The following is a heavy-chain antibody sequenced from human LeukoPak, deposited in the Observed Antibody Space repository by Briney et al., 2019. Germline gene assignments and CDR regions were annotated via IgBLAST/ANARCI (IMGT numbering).Heavy chain of an antibody. D-gene: IGHD3-3*01. Sequence: GGSLRLSCAASGFTFSSYSMNWVRQAPGKGLEWVAVISYDGSNKYYADSVKGRFTISRDNSKNTLYLQMDSLRAEDTAVYYCAGEYYDFWSGDSMSFDYWGQGTLVTVSS. V-gene: IGHV3-30*03. J-gene: IGHJ4*02. CDR1: GFTFSSYS. CDR2: ISYDGSNK. CDR3: AGEYYDFWSGDSMSFDY.